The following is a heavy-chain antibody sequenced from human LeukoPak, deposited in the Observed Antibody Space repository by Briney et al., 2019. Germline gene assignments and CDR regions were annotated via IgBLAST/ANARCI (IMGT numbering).Heavy chain of an antibody. J-gene: IGHJ4*01. CDR2: INPNSGGT. Sequence: ASVKVSCKASGYTFTGYYMHWVRQAPGQGLEWMGRINPNSGGTNYAQKFQGRVTMTRDTSISTAYMELSRLRSDDTAVYYCARAGYSSSWRVDYWGQEPWSPSPQ. CDR1: GYTFTGYY. CDR3: ARAGYSSSWRVDY. D-gene: IGHD6-13*01. V-gene: IGHV1-2*06.